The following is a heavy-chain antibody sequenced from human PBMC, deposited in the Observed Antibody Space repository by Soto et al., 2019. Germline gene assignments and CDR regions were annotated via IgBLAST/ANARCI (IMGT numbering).Heavy chain of an antibody. Sequence: EVQLVESGGGLVKPGGSLRLSCVASGFTLSDHSMNWVRLAPGKGLEWVSSISDVGAYIFYADSVKGRFTISRDNAKNSLYLQMDSLGAEDTALYYCARDLVEAALNGLDVWGQGTMVTVSS. CDR1: GFTLSDHS. D-gene: IGHD3-16*01. J-gene: IGHJ3*01. CDR3: ARDLVEAALNGLDV. V-gene: IGHV3-21*01. CDR2: ISDVGAYI.